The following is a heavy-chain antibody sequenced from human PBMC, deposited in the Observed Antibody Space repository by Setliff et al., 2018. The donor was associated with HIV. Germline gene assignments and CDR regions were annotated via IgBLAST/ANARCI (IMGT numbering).Heavy chain of an antibody. CDR2: ISGSGGST. J-gene: IGHJ4*02. Sequence: PGGSLRLSCAASGFTFSSYAMSWVRQAPGKGLEWVSAISGSGGSTYYADSVKGRFTISRDNSKNTLYLQMNSLRAEDTAVYYCAKDYYDFVWGSSLAYWGQGTLVTRLL. D-gene: IGHD3-16*01. CDR3: AKDYYDFVWGSSLAY. CDR1: GFTFSSYA. V-gene: IGHV3-23*01.